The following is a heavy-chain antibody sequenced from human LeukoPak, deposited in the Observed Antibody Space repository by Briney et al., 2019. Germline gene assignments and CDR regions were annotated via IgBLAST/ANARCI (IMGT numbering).Heavy chain of an antibody. CDR2: IYTSGST. CDR3: ARGPIVGATRGLWDFDY. D-gene: IGHD1-26*01. CDR1: GGSISSYY. J-gene: IGHJ4*02. V-gene: IGHV4-4*07. Sequence: PSETLSLTCTVSGGSISSYYWSWIRQPAGKGLEWIGRIYTSGSTNYNPSLKSRVTMSVDTSKNQFSLKLSSVTAADTAVYYCARGPIVGATRGLWDFDYWGQGTLVTVSS.